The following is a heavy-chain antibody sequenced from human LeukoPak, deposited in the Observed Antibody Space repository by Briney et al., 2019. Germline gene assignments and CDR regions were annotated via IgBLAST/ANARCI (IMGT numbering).Heavy chain of an antibody. CDR3: ARLYCSGGSRSSYFDY. CDR1: GGSFSGYY. CDR2: INHSGST. Sequence: PSETLSLTCAVYGGSFSGYYWSWIRQPPGKGLEWIGEINHSGSTNYNPSLKSRVTISVDTSKNQFSLKLSSVTAADTAVYYCARLYCSGGSRSSYFDYWGQGTLVTVSS. V-gene: IGHV4-34*01. J-gene: IGHJ4*02. D-gene: IGHD2-15*01.